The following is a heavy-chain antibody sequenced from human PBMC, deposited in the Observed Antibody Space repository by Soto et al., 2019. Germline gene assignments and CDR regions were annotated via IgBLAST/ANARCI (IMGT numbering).Heavy chain of an antibody. CDR3: ASLAGERDDAFDI. CDR2: IYHSGST. CDR1: GGSISSSNW. D-gene: IGHD7-27*01. J-gene: IGHJ3*02. Sequence: QSQTLSLTCAVSGGSISSSNWWSWVRQPPGKGLEWIGEIYHSGSTNYNPSLKSRVTISVDKSKNQFSLKLSSVTAADTAVYYCASLAGERDDAFDIWGQGTMVTVSS. V-gene: IGHV4-4*02.